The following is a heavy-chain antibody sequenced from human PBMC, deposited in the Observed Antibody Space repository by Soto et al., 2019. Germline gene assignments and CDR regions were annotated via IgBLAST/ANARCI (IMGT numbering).Heavy chain of an antibody. CDR3: ARQILYSSSSPYYYGMDV. Sequence: GESLKISCKGSGYSFTSYWIGWVRQMPGEGLEWMGIIYPGDSDTRYSPSFQGQVTISADKSISTAYLQWSSLKASDTAMYYCARQILYSSSSPYYYGMDVWGQGTTVTVSS. CDR1: GYSFTSYW. V-gene: IGHV5-51*01. J-gene: IGHJ6*02. CDR2: IYPGDSDT. D-gene: IGHD6-6*01.